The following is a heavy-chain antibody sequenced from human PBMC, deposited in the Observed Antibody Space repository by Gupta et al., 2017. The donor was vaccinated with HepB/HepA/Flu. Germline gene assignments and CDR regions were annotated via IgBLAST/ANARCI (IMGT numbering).Heavy chain of an antibody. D-gene: IGHD6-13*01. CDR1: GFTFSSYA. V-gene: IGHV3-23*01. Sequence: EVQLLESGGGLVQPGGSLRLSCAASGFTFSSYALSWVRQAPGKGLEWVSAISGSGGSTYYADSVKGRFTISRDNSKNTLYLQMNSLRAEDTAVYYCAKSGHSSSWYKEFYYYYGMDVWGQGTTVTVSS. J-gene: IGHJ6*02. CDR2: ISGSGGST. CDR3: AKSGHSSSWYKEFYYYYGMDV.